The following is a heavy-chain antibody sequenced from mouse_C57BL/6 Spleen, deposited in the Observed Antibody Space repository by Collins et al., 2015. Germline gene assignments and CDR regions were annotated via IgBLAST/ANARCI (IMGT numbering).Heavy chain of an antibody. CDR2: I. V-gene: IGHV5-17*02. J-gene: IGHJ4*01. D-gene: IGHD2-14*01. CDR3: ARDRYAMDY. Sequence: IYYADTVKGRFTISRDNPKNTLFLQMTSLRSEDTAMYYCARDRYAMDYWGQGTSVTVSS.